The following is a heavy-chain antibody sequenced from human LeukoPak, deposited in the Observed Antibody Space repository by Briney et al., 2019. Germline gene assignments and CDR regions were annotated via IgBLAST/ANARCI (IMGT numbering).Heavy chain of an antibody. D-gene: IGHD2-2*02. CDR2: INHSGST. Sequence: SETLSLTCAVYGGSFSGYYWSWIRQPPGKGLEWIGEINHSGSTNYNPSLKSRVTISVDTSKNQFSLKLSSVTAADTAVYYCARGVIVVVPAAIMTSYYHYGMDVWGQGTTVTVSS. CDR3: ARGVIVVVPAAIMTSYYHYGMDV. J-gene: IGHJ6*02. V-gene: IGHV4-34*01. CDR1: GGSFSGYY.